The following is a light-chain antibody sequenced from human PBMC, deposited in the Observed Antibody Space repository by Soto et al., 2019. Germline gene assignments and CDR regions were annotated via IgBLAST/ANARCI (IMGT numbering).Light chain of an antibody. CDR1: QRISNY. V-gene: IGKV1-39*01. CDR2: AAS. J-gene: IGKJ1*01. Sequence: IQITQSPFSLSASVGDRVTITCRASQRISNYLNWYQHIPGKAPKVLIYAASSLGSGIPSRFSGSGSGTDFTLTISSLQPEDFATYYCQQSYSPSLTFGQGTKVDIK. CDR3: QQSYSPSLT.